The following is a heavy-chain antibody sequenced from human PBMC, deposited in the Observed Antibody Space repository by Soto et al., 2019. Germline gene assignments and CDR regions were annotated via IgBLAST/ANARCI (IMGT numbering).Heavy chain of an antibody. D-gene: IGHD5-12*01. CDR3: AKASKGYTGYDLDY. CDR1: GFSFGGYG. J-gene: IGHJ4*02. CDR2: VSGSGATT. V-gene: IGHV3-23*01. Sequence: EVQLLESGGGLVQPGGSLRLSCAASGFSFGGYGMSWVRQAPGQGLEWDSAVSGSGATTYYSDSVRGRFTISRDNSKNTLYLQMNSLRAEDTAVYFCAKASKGYTGYDLDYWGQGTLVGVSP.